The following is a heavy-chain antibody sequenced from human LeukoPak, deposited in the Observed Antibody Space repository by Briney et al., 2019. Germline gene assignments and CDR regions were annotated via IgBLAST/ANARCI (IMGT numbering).Heavy chain of an antibody. CDR1: GFTVSSNY. J-gene: IGHJ5*02. CDR3: AKVDCSSTSCYTGWFDP. Sequence: GGSLRLSCAASGFTVSSNYMSWVRQAPGKGLEWVSVIYSGGSTYYADSVKGRFTISRDNSKNTLYLQMNSLRAEDTAVYYCAKVDCSSTSCYTGWFDPWGQGTLVTVSS. D-gene: IGHD2-2*02. CDR2: IYSGGST. V-gene: IGHV3-53*01.